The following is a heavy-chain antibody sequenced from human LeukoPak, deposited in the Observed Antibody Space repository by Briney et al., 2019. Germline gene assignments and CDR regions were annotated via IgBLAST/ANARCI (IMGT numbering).Heavy chain of an antibody. D-gene: IGHD4/OR15-4a*01. Sequence: PSETLSLTCTVSGGSISSYYWSWIRQPPGNGLEWIGEINHSGSTNYNPSLKSRVTISVDTSKNQFSLKLSSVTAADTAVYYCARYGAAYYFDYWGQGTLVTVSS. CDR2: INHSGST. CDR1: GGSISSYY. V-gene: IGHV4-34*01. J-gene: IGHJ4*02. CDR3: ARYGAAYYFDY.